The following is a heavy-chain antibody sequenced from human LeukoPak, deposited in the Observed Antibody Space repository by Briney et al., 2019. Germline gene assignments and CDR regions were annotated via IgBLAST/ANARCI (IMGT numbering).Heavy chain of an antibody. J-gene: IGHJ5*02. V-gene: IGHV1-18*01. D-gene: IGHD2-21*01. CDR1: GYTFTTYK. CDR2: ISGYNGNT. Sequence: SSVTVSCMASGYTFTTYKIILLRQAPGEAMEGIGWISGYNGNTDYAQRFQGRVTMTTDTSTSTAYMELRSLRSDDTAVYYCARLCSIRWCLHDWFDPWGQGTLVTVSS. CDR3: ARLCSIRWCLHDWFDP.